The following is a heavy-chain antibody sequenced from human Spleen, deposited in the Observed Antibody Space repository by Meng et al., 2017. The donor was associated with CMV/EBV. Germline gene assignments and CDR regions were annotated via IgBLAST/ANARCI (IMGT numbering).Heavy chain of an antibody. J-gene: IGHJ4*02. V-gene: IGHV4-34*01. Sequence: SETLSLTCAVYGGSFSGYYWSWIRQPPGKGLEWIGEINHSGSTNYNPSLKSRVTISVDTSKNQFSLKLSSVTAADTAVYYCARHGSGSYYGYWGQGTLVTVSS. CDR1: GGSFSGYY. CDR3: ARHGSGSYYGY. CDR2: INHSGST. D-gene: IGHD1-26*01.